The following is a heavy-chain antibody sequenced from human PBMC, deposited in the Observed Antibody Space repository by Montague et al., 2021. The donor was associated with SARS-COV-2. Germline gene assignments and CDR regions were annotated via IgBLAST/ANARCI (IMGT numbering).Heavy chain of an antibody. CDR2: MYYSGST. V-gene: IGHV4-39*07. D-gene: IGHD2-15*01. Sequence: SETLSLTCTVSGGSISSYHHYWGWMRQPPGKGLEWIGAMYYSGSTWPNLSLKSRVTISVDTYKNQLSLNLRSVTAADTAVYFCDIGILSATANPFDCWGPGTLVTVSS. CDR3: DIGILSATANPFDC. J-gene: IGHJ4*02. CDR1: GGSISSYHHY.